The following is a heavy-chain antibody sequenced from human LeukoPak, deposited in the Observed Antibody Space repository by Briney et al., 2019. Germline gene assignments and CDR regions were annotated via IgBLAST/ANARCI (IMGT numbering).Heavy chain of an antibody. CDR2: IYYSGST. D-gene: IGHD5-18*01. Sequence: PSETLSLTCAVYGGSFSSYYWGWIRQPPGKGLEWIGSIYYSGSTYYNPSLKSRVTISVDTSKNQFSLKLSSVTAADTAVYYCARHGYSHYYFDYWGQGTLVTVSS. CDR1: GGSFSSYY. CDR3: ARHGYSHYYFDY. V-gene: IGHV4-39*01. J-gene: IGHJ4*02.